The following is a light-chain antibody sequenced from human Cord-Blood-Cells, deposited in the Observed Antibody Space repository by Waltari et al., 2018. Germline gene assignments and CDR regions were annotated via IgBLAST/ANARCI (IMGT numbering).Light chain of an antibody. CDR2: DVS. Sequence: QSALTQPASVSGSPGQSITISCTGTSSDVGGYNYVSWYQQHPGKAPKLMIYDVSNRPAGFSNRSSGSNSGNTASLTISGLQAEDEADYYCSSYTSSSTVVFGGGTKLTVL. V-gene: IGLV2-14*01. CDR1: SSDVGGYNY. CDR3: SSYTSSSTVV. J-gene: IGLJ2*01.